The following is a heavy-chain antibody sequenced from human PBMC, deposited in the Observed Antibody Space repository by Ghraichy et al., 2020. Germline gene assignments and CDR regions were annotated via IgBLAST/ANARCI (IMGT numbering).Heavy chain of an antibody. V-gene: IGHV4-59*01. CDR1: GGSISRYY. D-gene: IGHD3-3*01. J-gene: IGHJ4*02. Sequence: SQTLSLTCTVSGGSISRYYWSWIRQPSGKGLEWIGYNYYNGSTNYNPSLKSRVTISVDTSKNQFSLKLSSVTAADTAVYYCARGVDFWSGYSYFDYWGQGTLVTVSS. CDR2: NYYNGST. CDR3: ARGVDFWSGYSYFDY.